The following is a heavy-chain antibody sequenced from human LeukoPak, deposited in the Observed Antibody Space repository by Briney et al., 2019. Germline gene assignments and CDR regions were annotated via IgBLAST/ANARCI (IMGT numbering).Heavy chain of an antibody. Sequence: PGGSLSLSCTASGFTFSTYFMNWVRQAPGKGLEWVSSISSTSTYIYYADSVKGRFTISRDNAKNSVYLQMNSLRAEDTAAYYCVRGLCGGDCYSDWGQGTLVTVSS. CDR1: GFTFSTYF. J-gene: IGHJ4*02. CDR2: ISSTSTYI. V-gene: IGHV3-21*01. D-gene: IGHD2-21*02. CDR3: VRGLCGGDCYSD.